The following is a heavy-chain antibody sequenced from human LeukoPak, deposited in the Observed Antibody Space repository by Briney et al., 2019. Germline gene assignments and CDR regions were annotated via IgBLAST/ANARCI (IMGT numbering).Heavy chain of an antibody. V-gene: IGHV3-23*01. CDR2: ISGSGGST. CDR1: GFTFSSYA. D-gene: IGHD3-16*01. CDR3: ARTDVYDYGDY. Sequence: GGSLRLSGAASGFTFSSYAMSWVRQAPGKGLEWVSAISGSGGSTYYADSVKGRFTISRDNSKNTLYLQMNSLRAEDTAVYYCARTDVYDYGDYWGQGTLVTVSS. J-gene: IGHJ4*02.